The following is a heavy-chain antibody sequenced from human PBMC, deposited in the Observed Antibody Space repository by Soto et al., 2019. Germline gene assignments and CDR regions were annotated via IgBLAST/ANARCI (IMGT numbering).Heavy chain of an antibody. V-gene: IGHV4-34*01. J-gene: IGHJ4*02. CDR1: GGSFSGYY. CDR3: ARTIAAAGPFGY. CDR2: INHSGST. D-gene: IGHD6-13*01. Sequence: PSETLSLTCAVYGGSFSGYYWSWIRQPPGKGLEWIGEINHSGSTNYNPSLKSRVTISVDTSKNQFSLKLSSVTAADTAVYYCARTIAAAGPFGYWSQGTLVTVSS.